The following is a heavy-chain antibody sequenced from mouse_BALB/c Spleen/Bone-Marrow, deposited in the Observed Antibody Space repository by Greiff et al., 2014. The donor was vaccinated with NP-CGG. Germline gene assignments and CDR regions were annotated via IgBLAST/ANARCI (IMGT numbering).Heavy chain of an antibody. CDR2: IWAGGST. CDR1: GVLLTSYG. D-gene: IGHD2-3*01. V-gene: IGHV2-9*02. CDR3: ARVYLWYFDV. Sequence: QGQLKGSGPCPGAPSQSLSITFPVSGVLLTSYGVHWVRQPPGKGLEWLGVIWAGGSTNYNSALMSRLSISKDNSKSQVFLKMNSLQTDDTAMYYCARVYLWYFDVWGAGTTVTVSS. J-gene: IGHJ1*01.